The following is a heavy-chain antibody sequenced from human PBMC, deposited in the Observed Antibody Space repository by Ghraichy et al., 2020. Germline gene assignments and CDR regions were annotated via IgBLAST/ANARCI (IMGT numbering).Heavy chain of an antibody. CDR3: ARYSPSYSSGENAFDI. CDR1: GGSISSYY. D-gene: IGHD6-19*01. J-gene: IGHJ3*02. Sequence: SETLSLTCTVSGGSISSYYWSWIRQPPGKGLEWIGYIYYSGSTNYNPSLKSRVTISVDTSKNKFSLKLSSVTAADTAVYYCARYSPSYSSGENAFDIWGQGKMVTVS. CDR2: IYYSGST. V-gene: IGHV4-59*01.